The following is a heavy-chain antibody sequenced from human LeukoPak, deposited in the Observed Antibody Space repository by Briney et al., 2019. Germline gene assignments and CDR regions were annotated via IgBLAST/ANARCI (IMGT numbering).Heavy chain of an antibody. CDR2: VNPNCGNT. CDR3: ARVDGSPDS. V-gene: IGHV1-8*03. J-gene: IGHJ4*02. D-gene: IGHD2-15*01. Sequence: GASVKVSCKASGYTFTRYDINWVRQATGQGLEWMGWVNPNCGNTGYAQKVQGRVTITRDTSINTAYMELSSLRSEDTAVYYCARVDGSPDSWGQGNLVSVSS. CDR1: GYTFTRYD.